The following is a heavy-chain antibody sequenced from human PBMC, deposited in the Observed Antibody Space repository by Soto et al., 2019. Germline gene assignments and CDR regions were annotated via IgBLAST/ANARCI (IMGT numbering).Heavy chain of an antibody. V-gene: IGHV3-23*01. Sequence: GGSLRLSCAASGFPFSIYAMSLVRQSPGKGLEWVSSISGSGGSTYYADSVKGRFTISRDNSKNTLYLQMNSLRAEDTAVYYCAKTITPYYYAYGMDVWGQGTTFTVSS. J-gene: IGHJ6*02. CDR2: ISGSGGST. CDR1: GFPFSIYA. D-gene: IGHD3-10*01. CDR3: AKTITPYYYAYGMDV.